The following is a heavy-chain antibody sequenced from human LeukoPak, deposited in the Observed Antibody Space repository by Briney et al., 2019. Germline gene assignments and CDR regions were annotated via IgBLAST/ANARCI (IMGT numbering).Heavy chain of an antibody. CDR2: IYYSGST. CDR3: AITMVRFNWFDP. V-gene: IGHV4-59*12. J-gene: IGHJ5*02. D-gene: IGHD3-10*01. Sequence: SETLSLTCSVSGGSISSYYWSWIRQPPGKGLEWIGYIYYSGSTNYNPSLKSRVTISVDTSKNQFSLKLSSVTAADTAVYYCAITMVRFNWFDPWGQGTLVTVSS. CDR1: GGSISSYY.